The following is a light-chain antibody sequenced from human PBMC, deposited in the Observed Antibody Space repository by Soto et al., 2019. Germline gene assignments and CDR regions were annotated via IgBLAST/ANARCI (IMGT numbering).Light chain of an antibody. V-gene: IGKV3-15*01. CDR1: QRITT. CDR3: QQYYDWPT. CDR2: GLS. Sequence: EIVMTQSPATLSLSPGERATLSCRASQRITTVAWYQQKPGQAPRLLIYGLSIRAPGVPARFSVSGSGTECTLTISSLQSEDFAVYFCQQYYDWPTFGQGTRVEVK. J-gene: IGKJ1*01.